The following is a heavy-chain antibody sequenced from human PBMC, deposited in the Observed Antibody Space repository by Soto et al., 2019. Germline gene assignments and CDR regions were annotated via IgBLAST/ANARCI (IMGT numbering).Heavy chain of an antibody. CDR3: ARGTKVAATPFDY. Sequence: QVPLVQSGAEVKKPGASVKVSCKASGYTFTSYAMHWVRQAPGQRLEWMGWINAGNGNTKYSQKFQGRVTITRDTSASTAYMELSSLRSEDTAVYYCARGTKVAATPFDYWGQGTLVTVSS. CDR2: INAGNGNT. J-gene: IGHJ4*02. D-gene: IGHD2-15*01. V-gene: IGHV1-3*01. CDR1: GYTFTSYA.